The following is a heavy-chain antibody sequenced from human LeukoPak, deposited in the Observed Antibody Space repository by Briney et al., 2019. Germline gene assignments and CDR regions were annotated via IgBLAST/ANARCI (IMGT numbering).Heavy chain of an antibody. CDR2: INHSGST. J-gene: IGHJ4*02. CDR1: GGPFSGYY. D-gene: IGHD3-22*01. CDR3: ARAGFAYYYDSSGYYLGY. Sequence: SETLSLTCAVYGGPFSGYYWSWIRQPPGKGLEWIGEINHSGSTNYNPSLKSRVTISVDTSKNQFSLKLSSVTAADTAVYYCARAGFAYYYDSSGYYLGYWGQGTLVTVSS. V-gene: IGHV4-34*01.